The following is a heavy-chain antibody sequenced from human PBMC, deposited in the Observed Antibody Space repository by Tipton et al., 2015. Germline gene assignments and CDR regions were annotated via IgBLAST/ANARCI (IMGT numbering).Heavy chain of an antibody. CDR3: ARVGLTVAPDY. V-gene: IGHV3-7*05. CDR2: IKQDAGEK. CDR1: GFRFSAFW. J-gene: IGHJ4*02. D-gene: IGHD6-19*01. Sequence: SLRLSCAASGFRFSAFWMNWVRQAPGKGLEWVANIKQDAGEKTYVDSVRGRFTISRDNGKNSLYLQMNSLRAEDTAVYYCARVGLTVAPDYWGQGTLVTVSS.